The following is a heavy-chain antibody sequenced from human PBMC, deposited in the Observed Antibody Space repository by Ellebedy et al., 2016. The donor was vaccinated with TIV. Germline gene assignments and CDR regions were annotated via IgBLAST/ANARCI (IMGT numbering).Heavy chain of an antibody. J-gene: IGHJ4*02. V-gene: IGHV3-13*01. CDR1: GYTFSSYD. D-gene: IGHD1-14*01. CDR3: ARATEGLDY. CDR2: IGTAGDT. Sequence: GESLKISCAASGYTFSSYDMHWVRQVTGKGLEWVSAIGTAGDTYYPGSVKGRFTISRENAKNSLYLKMNNLRAGDTAVYYCARATEGLDYWGQGTLVTVSS.